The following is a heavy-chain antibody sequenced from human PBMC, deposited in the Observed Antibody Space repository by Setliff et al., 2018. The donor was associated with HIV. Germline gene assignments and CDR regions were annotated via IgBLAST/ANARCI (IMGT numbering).Heavy chain of an antibody. CDR2: IYHNGNT. CDR3: ARVVPVGGNDY. J-gene: IGHJ4*02. D-gene: IGHD6-19*01. CDR1: SYSISSGYF. V-gene: IGHV4-38-2*02. Sequence: SETLSLTCTVSSYSISSGYFWGWVRQPPGKGLEWIGTIYHNGNTYYNPSLKSRVTISVDTSKNQFSLKLSSVTAADTAMYYCARVVPVGGNDYWGQGTLVTVSS.